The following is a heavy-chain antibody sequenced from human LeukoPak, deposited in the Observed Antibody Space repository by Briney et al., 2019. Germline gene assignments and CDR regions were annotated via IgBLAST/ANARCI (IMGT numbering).Heavy chain of an antibody. D-gene: IGHD3-10*01. CDR1: GFTFSTYE. CDR2: ISSRGSTI. V-gene: IGHV3-48*03. CDR3: ARELRGGNFDY. Sequence: GGSLRLSCAASGFTFSTYEMNWVRQAPGKGLEWVSYISSRGSTIYYADSVKGRSTISRDNAKNSLYLQMNSLRAEDTAVYYCARELRGGNFDYWGQGTLVTVSS. J-gene: IGHJ4*02.